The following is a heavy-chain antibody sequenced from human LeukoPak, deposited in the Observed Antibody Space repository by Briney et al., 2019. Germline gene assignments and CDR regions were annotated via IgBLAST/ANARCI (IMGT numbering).Heavy chain of an antibody. D-gene: IGHD3-10*01. CDR2: ISFDGTTK. CDR3: AKGKDLYGALDI. Sequence: PGNSLRLSCAASGFTVSTSVMHWVRQAPGKGLDWAAIISFDGTTKYYADSVKGRFTISRDTSKNTLFLQMDSLRAEDTAVYYCAKGKDLYGALDIWGQGTMVTVSS. V-gene: IGHV3-30*18. CDR1: GFTVSTSV. J-gene: IGHJ3*02.